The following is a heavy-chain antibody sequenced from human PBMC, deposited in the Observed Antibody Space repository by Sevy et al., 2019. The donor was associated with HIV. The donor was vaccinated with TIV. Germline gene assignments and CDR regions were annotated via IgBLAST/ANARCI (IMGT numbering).Heavy chain of an antibody. Sequence: SETLSLTCTVSGGTVTDGSYFWSWIRQPPGKALEWIGYIYFSGYSTYSPSLKSRVTISLYTSRTQFSLQLSSATAADKAVYYCTTDQYYDIVNGLYGVDVWGQGTPVTVSS. J-gene: IGHJ6*02. CDR2: IYFSGYS. D-gene: IGHD3-9*01. CDR3: TTDQYYDIVNGLYGVDV. V-gene: IGHV4-61*01. CDR1: GGTVTDGSYF.